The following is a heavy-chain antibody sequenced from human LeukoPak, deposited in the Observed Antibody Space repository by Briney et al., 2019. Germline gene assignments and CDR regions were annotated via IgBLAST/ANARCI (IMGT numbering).Heavy chain of an antibody. CDR2: ISRTGTVI. V-gene: IGHV3-48*03. J-gene: IGHJ4*02. CDR1: GFTFSSFE. CDR3: ARDPRHYGSGTYYNERAQGIDY. D-gene: IGHD3-10*01. Sequence: GGSLRLSCTASGFTFSSFEMNWVRQAPGKGPEWISYISRTGTVIYYADSVKGRFTISRDNAKTSLFLRMTDLRLEDTAVYYCARDPRHYGSGTYYNERAQGIDYWGQGTLVTVSS.